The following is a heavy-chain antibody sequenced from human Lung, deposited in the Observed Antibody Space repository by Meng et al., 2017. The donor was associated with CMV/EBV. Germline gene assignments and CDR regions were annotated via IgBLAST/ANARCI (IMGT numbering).Heavy chain of an antibody. CDR3: ARAESHWSGDLDY. D-gene: IGHD3-3*01. J-gene: IGHJ4*01. CDR1: GYTFTGYY. Sequence: ASXXVSXKASGYTFTGYYMHWVRQAPGQGLEWMGWINPNSGATNYAQKFQGRVSMTRDMSINTAYIELSRLRSDDTAIYCCARAESHWSGDLDYWGQGTLVTVSS. V-gene: IGHV1-2*02. CDR2: INPNSGAT.